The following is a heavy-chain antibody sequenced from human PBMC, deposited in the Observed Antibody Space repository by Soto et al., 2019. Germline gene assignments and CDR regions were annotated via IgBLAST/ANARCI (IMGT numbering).Heavy chain of an antibody. D-gene: IGHD3-3*01. V-gene: IGHV4-59*08. J-gene: IGHJ6*03. CDR3: ARILSAPPDYFYYYMDA. CDR1: GGFITSFY. Sequence: PSETLSLTCSVSGGFITSFYWTWIRQSPGKGLEYIGYMYYIGSRYYNPSLKSRVTISSDTSKNQFSLTLTSVTAADTGVYYCARILSAPPDYFYYYMDAWGTGTTVTVSS. CDR2: MYYIGSR.